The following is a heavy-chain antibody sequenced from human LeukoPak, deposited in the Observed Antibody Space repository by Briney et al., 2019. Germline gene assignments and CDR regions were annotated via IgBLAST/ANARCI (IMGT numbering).Heavy chain of an antibody. CDR2: INPNSGDT. CDR3: ARDYCSSTSCLFDY. Sequence: ASVKVSGKASGHTFTTYYVHLVRQAPGQGLEWMGRINPNSGDTNYAQKFQGRVTMTRDTSISTAYMELSRLRSDDTAVYYCARDYCSSTSCLFDYWGQGTLVTVSS. CDR1: GHTFTTYY. J-gene: IGHJ4*02. V-gene: IGHV1-2*06. D-gene: IGHD2-2*01.